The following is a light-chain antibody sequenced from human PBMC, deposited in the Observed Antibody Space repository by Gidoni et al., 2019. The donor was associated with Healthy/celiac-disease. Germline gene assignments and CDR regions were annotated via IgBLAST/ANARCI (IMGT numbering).Light chain of an antibody. CDR2: DVS. CDR3: SSYTSTSTAV. Sequence: QSALTPPSSLSGSPGQSITISCTGTSIAVGGYNYVSWYQQHPGKPPKLMIYDVSNRPSGVSNRFSGSKSDNTASLTISGLQAEDEADYYCSSYTSTSTAVFGGGTKLTV. CDR1: SIAVGGYNY. V-gene: IGLV2-14*03. J-gene: IGLJ2*01.